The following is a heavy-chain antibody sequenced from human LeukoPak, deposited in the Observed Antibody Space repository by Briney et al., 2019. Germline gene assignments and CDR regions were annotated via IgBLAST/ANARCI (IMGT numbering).Heavy chain of an antibody. CDR1: GFTFSSYE. V-gene: IGHV3-48*03. J-gene: IGHJ3*02. Sequence: PGGSLRLSCAASGFTFSSYEMNWVRQAPGKGLEWVSYISTSGSTIYYADSVKGRFTISRDSAKNSLYLQMSSLRAEDTAVYYCARELVVAGAFDIWGQGTMVTVSS. CDR2: ISTSGSTI. D-gene: IGHD2-2*01. CDR3: ARELVVAGAFDI.